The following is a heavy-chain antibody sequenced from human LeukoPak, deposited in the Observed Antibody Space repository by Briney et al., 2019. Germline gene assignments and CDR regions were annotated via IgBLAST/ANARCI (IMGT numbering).Heavy chain of an antibody. V-gene: IGHV4-39*01. CDR3: ASADGYKIDY. CDR2: IYYGGST. Sequence: NPSETLSLTCTVSGDSISGSGYYWGWIRQPPGKGLEWIGNIYYGGSTYYSPSLKSRVSISVDTSKNQVSLKLSSVTAADTAVYYCASADGYKIDYWGQGTLVTVSS. D-gene: IGHD5-24*01. J-gene: IGHJ4*02. CDR1: GDSISGSGYY.